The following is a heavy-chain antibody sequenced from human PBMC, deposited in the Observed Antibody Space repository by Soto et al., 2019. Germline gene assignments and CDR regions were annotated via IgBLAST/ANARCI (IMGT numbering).Heavy chain of an antibody. CDR1: GGSVSSNY. V-gene: IGHV4-59*02. Sequence: SETLSLTCTVSGGSVSSNYWTWIRQPPGKGLEWIGYVYNSGSTNYNPSLKSRVTISEDTSKSQFSLKVNSMTAADTAVYYCARYRREAVAGYTLDNWGQGILVTVSS. D-gene: IGHD6-13*01. CDR3: ARYRREAVAGYTLDN. CDR2: VYNSGST. J-gene: IGHJ4*02.